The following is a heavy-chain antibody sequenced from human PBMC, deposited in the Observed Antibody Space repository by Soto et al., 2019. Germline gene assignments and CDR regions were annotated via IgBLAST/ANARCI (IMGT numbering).Heavy chain of an antibody. J-gene: IGHJ4*02. CDR3: ARDRKYYDSSGYYPVD. CDR2: IFTNGGS. CDR1: GFTVISEY. Sequence: PGGSLRLSCVASGFTVISEYMSWVRQAPGEGLEWLSVIFTNGGSYYSDSVKGRFTISRDNSKNTLYLQMNSLRAEDTAVYYCARDRKYYDSSGYYPVDWGQGTLVTVSS. D-gene: IGHD3-22*01. V-gene: IGHV3-66*01.